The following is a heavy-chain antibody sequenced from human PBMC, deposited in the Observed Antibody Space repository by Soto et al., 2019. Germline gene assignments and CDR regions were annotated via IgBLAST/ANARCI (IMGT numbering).Heavy chain of an antibody. CDR1: GYSFTSYW. V-gene: IGHV5-51*01. D-gene: IGHD3-22*01. CDR2: IYPGDSDT. J-gene: IGHJ4*02. CDR3: ARDYDSSGYLEYYFDY. Sequence: GESLKISCKGSGYSFTSYWIGWVRQMPGKGLEWMGIIYPGDSDTQYSPSFQVQVTISADKSTSTVYLQWSSLKASDTAMYYCARDYDSSGYLEYYFDYWGQGTLVTVSS.